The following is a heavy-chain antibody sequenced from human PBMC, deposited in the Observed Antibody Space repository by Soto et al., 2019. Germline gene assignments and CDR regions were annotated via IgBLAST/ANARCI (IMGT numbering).Heavy chain of an antibody. CDR2: TYYRSKWYN. CDR3: ARVWEYSGYDYYYYYYMDV. Sequence: SQTLSLTCAISGDSVSSNSAAWNWIRQSPSRGLEWLGRTYYRSKWYNDYAVSVKSRITINPDTSKNQFSLQLNSVTPEDTAVYYCARVWEYSGYDYYYYYYMDVWGEGTTVTVSS. V-gene: IGHV6-1*01. D-gene: IGHD5-12*01. J-gene: IGHJ6*03. CDR1: GDSVSSNSAA.